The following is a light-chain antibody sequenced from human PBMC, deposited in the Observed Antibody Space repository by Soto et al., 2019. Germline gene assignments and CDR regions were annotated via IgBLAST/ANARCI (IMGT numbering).Light chain of an antibody. V-gene: IGLV1-40*01. CDR3: HAYDTSLSGML. J-gene: IGLJ2*01. CDR2: RND. CDR1: NSNIRAGYD. Sequence: QAVVTQPPSVSGAPGQRVTISCAGSNSNIRAGYDVHWYQQLPGTAPKLLIYRNDNRPSGVPDRFSGSKSGTSASLAITGLQAEDEADYYCHAYDTSLSGMLFGGGTKLTVL.